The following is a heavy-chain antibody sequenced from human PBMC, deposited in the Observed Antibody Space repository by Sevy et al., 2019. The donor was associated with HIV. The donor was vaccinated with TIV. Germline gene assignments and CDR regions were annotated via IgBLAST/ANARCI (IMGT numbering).Heavy chain of an antibody. CDR2: IRSKDYGGAT. D-gene: IGHD3-22*01. V-gene: IGHV3-49*01. CDR3: TRGYYYDRSGYSDY. Sequence: GGSLRLSCTGSGFTFGDYAMSWFRQATGMGLEWVGFIRSKDYGGATEYAASVKGRFTISRDGSKSIADLQMNSLKTEDTAVYYCTRGYYYDRSGYSDYWGQGTLVTVSS. CDR1: GFTFGDYA. J-gene: IGHJ4*02.